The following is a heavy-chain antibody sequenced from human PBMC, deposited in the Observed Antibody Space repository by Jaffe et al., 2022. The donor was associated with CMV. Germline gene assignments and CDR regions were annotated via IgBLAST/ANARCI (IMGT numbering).Heavy chain of an antibody. CDR1: GGSISSYY. CDR3: ARLTTQYTYYYYYMDV. Sequence: QVQLQESGPGLVKPSETLSLTCTVSGGSISSYYWSWIRQPPGKGLEWIGYIYYSGSTNYNPSLKSRVTISVDTSKNQFSLKLSSVTAADTAVYYCARLTTQYTYYYYYMDVWGKGTTVTVSS. D-gene: IGHD3-22*01. J-gene: IGHJ6*03. CDR2: IYYSGST. V-gene: IGHV4-59*08.